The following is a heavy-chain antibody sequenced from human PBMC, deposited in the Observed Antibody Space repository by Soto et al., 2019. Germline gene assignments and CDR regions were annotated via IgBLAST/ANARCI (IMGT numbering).Heavy chain of an antibody. D-gene: IGHD2-15*01. J-gene: IGHJ1*01. CDR1: GFTVSSNY. CDR3: ARDRGLGYCSGGSCYSTL. Sequence: GGSLRLSCAASGFTVSSNYMSWVRQAPGKGLEWVSVIYSGGSTYYADSVKGRFTISRENSKNTRFLQMNSLGAEDTAVYYCARDRGLGYCSGGSCYSTLWGQGTLVTVSS. CDR2: IYSGGST. V-gene: IGHV3-66*01.